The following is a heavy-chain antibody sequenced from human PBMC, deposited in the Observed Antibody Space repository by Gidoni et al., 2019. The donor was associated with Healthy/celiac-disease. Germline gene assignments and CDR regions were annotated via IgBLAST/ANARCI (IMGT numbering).Heavy chain of an antibody. V-gene: IGHV3-23*01. CDR1: GFTFSSYA. J-gene: IGHJ4*02. Sequence: EVQLLESGGGLVQPGGSLRPSCAASGFTFSSYARSWVRQAQGKGLEWVSAISGSGGSTYYAASVKGRFTISRDNSKNTLYLQMSSLRAEDTAVYYCAKDLVVVVAATQVGYFDYWGQGTLVTVSS. CDR2: ISGSGGST. CDR3: AKDLVVVVAATQVGYFDY. D-gene: IGHD2-15*01.